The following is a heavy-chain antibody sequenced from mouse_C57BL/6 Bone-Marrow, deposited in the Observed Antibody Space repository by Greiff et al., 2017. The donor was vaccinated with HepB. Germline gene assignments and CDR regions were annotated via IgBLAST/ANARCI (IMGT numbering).Heavy chain of an antibody. CDR2: ISYDGSN. V-gene: IGHV3-6*01. Sequence: DVQLVESGPGLVKPSQSLSLTCSVTGYSITSGYYWNWIRQFPGNKLEWMGYISYDGSNNYNPSLKNRISITRDTSKNQFFLKLNSVTTEDTATYYCARGVYYGSVFDYWGQGTTLTVSS. D-gene: IGHD1-1*01. CDR1: GYSITSGYY. CDR3: ARGVYYGSVFDY. J-gene: IGHJ2*01.